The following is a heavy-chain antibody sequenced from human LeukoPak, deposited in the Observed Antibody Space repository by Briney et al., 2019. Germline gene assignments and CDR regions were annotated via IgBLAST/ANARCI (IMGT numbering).Heavy chain of an antibody. Sequence: GGSLRLSCAASGFTFSSYSMNWVRQAPGKGLEWVSSISSSSSYIYYADSVKGRFTISRDNAKNSLYLQMNSLRAEDTAVYYCARDQGYSRPLYYFDYWGQGTLVTVSS. V-gene: IGHV3-21*01. CDR3: ARDQGYSRPLYYFDY. D-gene: IGHD1-26*01. CDR2: ISSSSSYI. CDR1: GFTFSSYS. J-gene: IGHJ4*02.